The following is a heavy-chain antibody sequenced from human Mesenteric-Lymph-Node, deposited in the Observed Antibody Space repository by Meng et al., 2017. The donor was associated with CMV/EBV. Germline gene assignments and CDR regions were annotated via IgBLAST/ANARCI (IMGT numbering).Heavy chain of an antibody. J-gene: IGHJ6*02. V-gene: IGHV4-61*03. Sequence: SETLSLTCTVSGASVSSANYYWSWIRQPPGKGLEWVGYIYYTGSTNYNPSLTSRVTMSLDTSKNHFSLRLRSVTAADTAVYYCARDLYYYNEMDVWGQGTTVTVSS. CDR1: GASVSSANYY. CDR2: IYYTGST. CDR3: ARDLYYYNEMDV.